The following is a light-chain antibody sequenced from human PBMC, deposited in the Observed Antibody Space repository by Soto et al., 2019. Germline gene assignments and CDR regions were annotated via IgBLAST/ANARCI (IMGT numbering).Light chain of an antibody. J-gene: IGLJ1*01. CDR2: ANI. CDR1: GSNIGAGYD. Sequence: QSVLTQPPSVSGAPGQRVTISCTGSGSNIGAGYDVHWYQQLPGTAPKLLIFANINRPSGVPDRFSGSKSGTSASLAITGLRAEDEADYYCQSYDSSPSGYVFGTGTKFTVL. V-gene: IGLV1-40*01. CDR3: QSYDSSPSGYV.